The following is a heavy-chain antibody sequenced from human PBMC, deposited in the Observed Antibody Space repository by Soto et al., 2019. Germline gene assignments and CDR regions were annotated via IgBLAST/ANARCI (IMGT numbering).Heavy chain of an antibody. CDR2: IRPYNGNT. CDR1: GYIFTDFG. Sequence: ASVKVSCKASGYIFTDFGINWVRQAPGQGLEWMGWIRPYNGNTNYAQKFQGRVTMTTDTSTTTAYMDLRALRSDDTAVYYCARDYNDCSGGACYSVSRFDPWGQGTLVTVSS. V-gene: IGHV1-18*01. CDR3: ARDYNDCSGGACYSVSRFDP. D-gene: IGHD2-15*01. J-gene: IGHJ5*02.